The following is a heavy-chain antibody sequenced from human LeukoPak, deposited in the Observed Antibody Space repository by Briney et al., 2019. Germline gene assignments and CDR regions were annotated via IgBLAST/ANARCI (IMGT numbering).Heavy chain of an antibody. D-gene: IGHD2-21*01. J-gene: IGHJ5*02. Sequence: ASVKVSCKTSRYSFIGHHVHWVRQAPGQGLEWLGCINPDSGGTNYAQTFQGRVAMTLDTSVCTAYLEVSRLTSDDTAVYYCARGLSQALINWFDPWGQGTLVTVSS. V-gene: IGHV1-2*02. CDR1: RYSFIGHH. CDR2: INPDSGGT. CDR3: ARGLSQALINWFDP.